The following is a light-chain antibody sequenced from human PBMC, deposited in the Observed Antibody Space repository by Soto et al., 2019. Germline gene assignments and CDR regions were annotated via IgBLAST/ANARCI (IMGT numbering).Light chain of an antibody. V-gene: IGKV2-28*01. CDR1: QSLLHSNGYNY. J-gene: IGKJ5*01. CDR3: MQALQTPLVT. CDR2: LGS. Sequence: DIVMTQSPLSLPVTPGEPASISCRSSQSLLHSNGYNYLDWYLQKPGQSPQLLIYLGSNRASGVPDRFSGSGSGTDFTLKISRVEAEDVGVYYCMQALQTPLVTFGQGTRLGLN.